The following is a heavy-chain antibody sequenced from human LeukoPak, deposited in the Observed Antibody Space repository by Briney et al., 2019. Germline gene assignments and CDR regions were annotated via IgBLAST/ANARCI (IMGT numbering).Heavy chain of an antibody. CDR3: AKMGNQWDLRLDY. CDR1: GGSISSYY. D-gene: IGHD1-26*01. V-gene: IGHV4-4*07. CDR2: IYTSGST. J-gene: IGHJ4*02. Sequence: SETLSLTCTVSGGSISSYYWSWIRQPAGKGLEYIGHIYTSGSTNYNPSLKSRVTMSVDTSKNQFSLKLSSVTAADTAEYYCAKMGNQWDLRLDYWGQGTLVTVSS.